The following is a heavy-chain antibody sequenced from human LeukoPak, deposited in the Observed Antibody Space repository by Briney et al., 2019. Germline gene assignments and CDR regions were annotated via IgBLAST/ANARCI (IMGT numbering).Heavy chain of an antibody. Sequence: SGGSXSSNRCYWGWIRQPPGKGLEWIGSIYYSGSTYYNPSLKSRVTISVDMSKNQFSLKLSSVTAADTAVYYXAIXPVVQLELVAWGQGTLVTVSS. D-gene: IGHD1-1*01. CDR2: IYYSGST. CDR1: GGSXSSNRCY. J-gene: IGHJ4*02. V-gene: IGHV4-39*01. CDR3: AIXPVVQLELVA.